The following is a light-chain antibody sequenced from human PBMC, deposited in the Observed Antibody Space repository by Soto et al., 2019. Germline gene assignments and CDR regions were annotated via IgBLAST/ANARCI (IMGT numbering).Light chain of an antibody. CDR3: CSYVGATTYV. CDR1: SSTVGGFNV. V-gene: IGLV2-23*01. CDR2: EGS. J-gene: IGLJ1*01. Sequence: QSVLTQPASVAGSPGQSITISCTRTSSTVGGFNVVSWYQQHPGKAPKVIIYEGSKRPSGVSNRFSGSNSGSTAYLTISGLQAEDEADYYCCSYVGATTYVFGTGTKVTVL.